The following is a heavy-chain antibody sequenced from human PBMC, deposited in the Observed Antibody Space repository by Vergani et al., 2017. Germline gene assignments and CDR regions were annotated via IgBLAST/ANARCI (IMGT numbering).Heavy chain of an antibody. CDR2: ISAYNGNT. D-gene: IGHD3-16*02. V-gene: IGHV1-18*01. J-gene: IGHJ6*02. Sequence: QVQLVQSGAEVKKPGASVKVSCKASGYTFTSYGISWVRQAPGQGLEWMGWISAYNGNTNYAQKLQGRVTMTTDTSTSTAYMELRSLRSDDTAVYYCARDEGPYDYVWVSYRPEHGMDVWGQGTTVTVSS. CDR3: ARDEGPYDYVWVSYRPEHGMDV. CDR1: GYTFTSYG.